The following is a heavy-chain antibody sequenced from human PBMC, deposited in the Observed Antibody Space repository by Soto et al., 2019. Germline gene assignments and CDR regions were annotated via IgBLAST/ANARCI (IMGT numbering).Heavy chain of an antibody. V-gene: IGHV4-59*02. J-gene: IGHJ6*02. CDR3: ARYYKTTTWTGGMDV. CDR1: SGSVSYYY. Sequence: NPSETLSLTCTVSSGSVSYYYWSWIRQPPGKGLEWLGYIYYSGGTSYNPSLKSRVTISVDTSKNQFSLKLSSVTAADTAVYYCARYYKTTTWTGGMDVWGQGTTVTVSS. D-gene: IGHD3-10*01. CDR2: IYYSGGT.